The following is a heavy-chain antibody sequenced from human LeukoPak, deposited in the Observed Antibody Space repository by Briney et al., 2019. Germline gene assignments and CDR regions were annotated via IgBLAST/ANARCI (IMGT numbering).Heavy chain of an antibody. J-gene: IGHJ4*02. Sequence: GSLRLSCAASGFTFSRYSMNWVRQAPGKGLEWVSSISTGSSYIYYADSLKGRFTISRDNAKNSLYLQMNSLRAEDTAVYYCARHYDILTGYLSGWGQGTLVTVSS. D-gene: IGHD3-9*01. CDR2: ISTGSSYI. CDR1: GFTFSRYS. V-gene: IGHV3-21*04. CDR3: ARHYDILTGYLSG.